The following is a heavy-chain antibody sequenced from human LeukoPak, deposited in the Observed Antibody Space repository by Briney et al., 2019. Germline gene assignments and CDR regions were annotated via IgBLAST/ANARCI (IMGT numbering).Heavy chain of an antibody. CDR3: ARDSLIQYGSGSYWGFDY. D-gene: IGHD3-10*01. CDR1: GFTFSNYW. CDR2: ISQIGGNK. J-gene: IGHJ4*02. V-gene: IGHV3-7*03. Sequence: GGSLRLSCAASGFTFSNYWMSWVRQAPGKGLEWVADISQIGGNKYYVGSVKGRFTISRDNAKNSLYLQMNSLRAEDTAVYYCARDSLIQYGSGSYWGFDYWGQGILVTVSS.